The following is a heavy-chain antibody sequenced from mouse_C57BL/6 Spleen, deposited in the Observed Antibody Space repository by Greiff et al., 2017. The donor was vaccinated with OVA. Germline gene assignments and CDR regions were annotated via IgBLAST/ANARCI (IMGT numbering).Heavy chain of an antibody. J-gene: IGHJ2*01. CDR2: ISSGGDYI. CDR3: TRDGAHFDY. CDR1: GFTFSSYA. D-gene: IGHD1-1*02. Sequence: DVQLQESGEGLVKPGGSLKLSCAASGFTFSSYAMSWVRQTPEKRLEWVAYISSGGDYIYYADTVKGRFTISRDNARNTLYLQMSSLKSEDTAMYYCTRDGAHFDYWGQGTTLTVSS. V-gene: IGHV5-9-1*02.